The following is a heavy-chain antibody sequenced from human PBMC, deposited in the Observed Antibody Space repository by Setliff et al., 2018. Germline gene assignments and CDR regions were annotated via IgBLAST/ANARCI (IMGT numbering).Heavy chain of an antibody. CDR2: INHSGST. CDR3: ARRGDINGYYYHEDAFDI. D-gene: IGHD3-22*01. J-gene: IGHJ3*02. Sequence: PSETLSLTCTVSGGSISSHYWSWIRQPPGKGLEWIGEINHSGSTNYNPSLKSRVTTSVDTSKNQFSLNLTSVTAADTAVYYCARRGDINGYYYHEDAFDIWGQGTMVTVSS. CDR1: GGSISSHY. V-gene: IGHV4-34*01.